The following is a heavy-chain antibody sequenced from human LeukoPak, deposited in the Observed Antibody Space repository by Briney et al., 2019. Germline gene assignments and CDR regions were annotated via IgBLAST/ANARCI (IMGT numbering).Heavy chain of an antibody. J-gene: IGHJ2*01. D-gene: IGHD5-12*01. CDR2: ISHSGST. Sequence: SETLSLTCAVSGGSFSGYYWSWIRQPPGKGLEWIGEISHSGSTNYSPSLKSRVTISVDTSKNQFSLNLSSVTAADTAVYYCAGALARATMVWYFDLWGRGTLVTVSS. CDR1: GGSFSGYY. V-gene: IGHV4-34*01. CDR3: AGALARATMVWYFDL.